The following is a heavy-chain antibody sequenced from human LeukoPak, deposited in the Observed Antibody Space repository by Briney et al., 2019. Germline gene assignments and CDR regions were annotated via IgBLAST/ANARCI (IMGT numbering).Heavy chain of an antibody. CDR3: ARESGVTQGDDAFDI. V-gene: IGHV4-38-2*02. CDR1: GYSISSGYY. Sequence: SETLSLTCAVSGYSISSGYYWGWIRQPPGKGLEWIGNIYHSGSTYYNPSLKSRVTISVDTSKNQFSLKLSSVTAADTAVYYCARESGVTQGDDAFDIWGQGTMVTVSS. D-gene: IGHD2-21*02. J-gene: IGHJ3*02. CDR2: IYHSGST.